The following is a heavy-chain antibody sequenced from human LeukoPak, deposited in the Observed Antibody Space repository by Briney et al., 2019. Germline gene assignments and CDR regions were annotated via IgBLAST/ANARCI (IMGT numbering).Heavy chain of an antibody. CDR1: GFTFSSYW. D-gene: IGHD3-3*01. V-gene: IGHV3-7*01. CDR2: IKQDGSEK. Sequence: GGSLRLSCAASGFTFSSYWMSWVRQAPGKGLEWVANIKQDGSEKYYVDSVKGRFAISRDIAKNSLYLQMNSLRAEDTAVYYCARGPRITIFGVVITSTYYFDYWGQGTLVTVSS. J-gene: IGHJ4*02. CDR3: ARGPRITIFGVVITSTYYFDY.